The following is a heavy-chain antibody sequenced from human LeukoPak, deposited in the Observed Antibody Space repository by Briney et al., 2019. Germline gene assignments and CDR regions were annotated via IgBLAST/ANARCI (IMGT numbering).Heavy chain of an antibody. V-gene: IGHV4-34*01. J-gene: IGHJ5*02. D-gene: IGHD2-21*02. Sequence: SETLSLTCDDYGGSFSGYYWSWIRQSPGKGLEWIGEISHSGSATYNPSLKSRVAMSVDTSKKQFSLRVSSVTAADTAVYYCARTPCSDNCSSRWFEPWGQGTLATVSS. CDR3: ARTPCSDNCSSRWFEP. CDR1: GGSFSGYY. CDR2: ISHSGSA.